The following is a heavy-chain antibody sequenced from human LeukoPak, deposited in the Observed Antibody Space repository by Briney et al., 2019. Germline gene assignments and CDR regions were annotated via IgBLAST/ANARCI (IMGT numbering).Heavy chain of an antibody. J-gene: IGHJ4*02. V-gene: IGHV1-69*13. D-gene: IGHD2-21*02. CDR1: GGTFSSYA. CDR2: IIPIFGTA. CDR3: ARGSSVVVTAIALDY. Sequence: ASVKVSCKASGGTFSSYAISWVRQAPGQRLEWMGGIIPIFGTANYAQKFQGRVTITADESTSTAYMELSSLRSEDTAVYYCARGSSVVVTAIALDYWGQGTLVTVSS.